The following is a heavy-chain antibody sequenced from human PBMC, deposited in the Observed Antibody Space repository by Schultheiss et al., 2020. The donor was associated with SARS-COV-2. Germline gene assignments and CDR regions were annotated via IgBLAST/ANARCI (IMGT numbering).Heavy chain of an antibody. CDR1: GFTFDDYA. J-gene: IGHJ4*02. D-gene: IGHD5-18*01. V-gene: IGHV3-9*01. Sequence: GGSLRLSCAASGFTFDDYAMHWVRQAPGKGLEWVSGISWNSGSIGYADSVKGRFTISRDNAKNSLYLQMNSLKTEDTAVYYCARIRGDSYGYDVFDYWGQGTLVTVSS. CDR3: ARIRGDSYGYDVFDY. CDR2: ISWNSGSI.